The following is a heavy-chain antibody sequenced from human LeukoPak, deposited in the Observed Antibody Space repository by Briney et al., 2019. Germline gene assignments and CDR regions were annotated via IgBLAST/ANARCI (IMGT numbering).Heavy chain of an antibody. CDR2: TYYRSTWYT. J-gene: IGHJ6*02. CDR1: GDSVSSNSAA. CDR3: AMAVQELSYGMDV. V-gene: IGHV6-1*01. D-gene: IGHD2/OR15-2a*01. Sequence: SQTLSLTCAVSGDSVSSNSAAWNWIRQSPLRGLEWLGRTYYRSTWYTDYAVSVKGRITIKTETAKNQFVLQLTSVTPEDTSVYYCAMAVQELSYGMDVWGQGTTVTVSS.